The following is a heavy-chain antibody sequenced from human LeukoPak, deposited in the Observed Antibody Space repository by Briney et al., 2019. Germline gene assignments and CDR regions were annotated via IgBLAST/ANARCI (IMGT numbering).Heavy chain of an antibody. CDR1: GGSISSYY. V-gene: IGHV4-59*01. D-gene: IGHD3-3*01. CDR2: IYYSGST. J-gene: IGHJ6*02. Sequence: SETLSLTCTVSGGSISSYYWSWIRQPPGKGLEWIGYIYYSGSTNYNPSLKSRVTISVDTSKNQFSLKLSSVTAADTAVYYCARAPIDDFWSGYGYYGMDVWGQGTTVTVSS. CDR3: ARAPIDDFWSGYGYYGMDV.